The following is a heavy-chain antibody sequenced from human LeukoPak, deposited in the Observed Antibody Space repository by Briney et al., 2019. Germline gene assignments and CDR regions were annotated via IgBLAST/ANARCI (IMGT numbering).Heavy chain of an antibody. Sequence: GGSLRLSCAASGFTFSTASLHWVPRAPGRGLEWVSAFDTGFGTYYPDSLKGRFTISRDNSKNTLFLQMNSLRAEDTAVYYCARSSGWWPLDYWGQGTLVTVSS. CDR3: ARSSGWWPLDY. CDR2: FDTGFGT. CDR1: GFTFSTAS. J-gene: IGHJ4*02. D-gene: IGHD6-19*01. V-gene: IGHV3-23*01.